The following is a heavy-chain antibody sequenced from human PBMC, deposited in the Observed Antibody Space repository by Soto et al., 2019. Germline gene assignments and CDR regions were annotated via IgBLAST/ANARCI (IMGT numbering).Heavy chain of an antibody. CDR2: IFHTGFT. Sequence: SETLSLTCAVSGDSITSKYWWNWVRQAPTKGLEWIGEIFHTGFTNYNPSLQSRVSISFDTSKNQFSLDVNSVTAADTAVYFCASAPDFSSSGTMYIDKWGQGILVTVSS. V-gene: IGHV4-4*02. CDR1: GDSITSKYW. D-gene: IGHD3-10*01. CDR3: ASAPDFSSSGTMYIDK. J-gene: IGHJ4*02.